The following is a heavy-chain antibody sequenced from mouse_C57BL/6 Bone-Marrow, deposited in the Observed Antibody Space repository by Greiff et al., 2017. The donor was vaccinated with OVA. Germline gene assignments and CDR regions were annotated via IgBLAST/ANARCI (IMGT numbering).Heavy chain of an antibody. D-gene: IGHD4-1*01. CDR1: GYAFSSSW. V-gene: IGHV1-82*01. CDR3: ARNWDY. Sequence: QVQLQQSGPELVKPGASVKISCKASGYAFSSSWMNWVKQRPGKGLEWIGRLYPGDGDTNYNGKLKGKATLTADKSSSTAYMQLSSLTSEDSAVYFCARNWDYWGQGTTLTVSS. CDR2: LYPGDGDT. J-gene: IGHJ2*01.